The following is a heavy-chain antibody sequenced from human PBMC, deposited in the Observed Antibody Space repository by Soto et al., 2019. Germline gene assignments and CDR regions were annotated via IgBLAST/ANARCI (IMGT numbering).Heavy chain of an antibody. CDR3: AREDDTIFGVVNYYYGIDV. D-gene: IGHD3-3*01. Sequence: ASVKVSCKASGYTFTSYGISWVRQAPGQGLEWMGWISAYNGNTNYAQKLQGRVTMTTDTSTGTAYMELRSLRSDDTAVYYCAREDDTIFGVVNYYYGIDVWGQGTTVTVYS. V-gene: IGHV1-18*01. J-gene: IGHJ6*02. CDR1: GYTFTSYG. CDR2: ISAYNGNT.